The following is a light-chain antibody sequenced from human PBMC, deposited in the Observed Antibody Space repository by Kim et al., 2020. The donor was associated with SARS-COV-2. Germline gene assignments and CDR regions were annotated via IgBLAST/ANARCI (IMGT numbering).Light chain of an antibody. CDR3: ISYSNRSSYV. CDR1: SNDVGTNNY. Sequence: QSITISCSGTSNDVGTNNYVSWYQQHPDKAPKLIIYNVSERPSGVSNRFSASKSDNTASLTISGLQAEDEAEYYCISYSNRSSYVLGTGTKVTVL. CDR2: NVS. V-gene: IGLV2-14*03. J-gene: IGLJ1*01.